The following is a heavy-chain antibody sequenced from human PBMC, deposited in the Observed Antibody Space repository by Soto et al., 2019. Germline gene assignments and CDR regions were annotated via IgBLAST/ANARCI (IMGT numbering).Heavy chain of an antibody. Sequence: EVQLVESGGDTVQPGRSLKLSCVGSGYSFEDYSMHWVRQAPGKGLEWVSGISWNGNFTGYADSVKGRFTISTDNAKNSLFLQMRSLSLEDTALYYCVGGSWFDWGQGTLVTVSS. CDR1: GYSFEDYS. J-gene: IGHJ4*02. CDR2: ISWNGNFT. D-gene: IGHD2-15*01. CDR3: VGGSWFD. V-gene: IGHV3-9*01.